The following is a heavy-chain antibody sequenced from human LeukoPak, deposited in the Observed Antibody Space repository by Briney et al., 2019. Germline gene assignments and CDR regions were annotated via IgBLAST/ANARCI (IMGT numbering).Heavy chain of an antibody. CDR2: IIPILGIA. J-gene: IGHJ4*02. CDR1: GGTFSSYA. Sequence: ASVKVSCKASGGTFSSYAISWVRQAPGHGLEWMGRIIPILGIANYAQKFQGRVAITADKSTSTAYMELSSLRSEDTAVYYCARDIYCSGGSCYSDYWGQGTLVTVSS. V-gene: IGHV1-69*04. CDR3: ARDIYCSGGSCYSDY. D-gene: IGHD2-15*01.